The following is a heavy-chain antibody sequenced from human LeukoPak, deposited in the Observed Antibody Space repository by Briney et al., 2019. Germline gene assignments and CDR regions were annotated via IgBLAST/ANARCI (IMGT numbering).Heavy chain of an antibody. CDR3: AKGWHSGDY. D-gene: IGHD2-15*01. CDR2: ISGSGGST. CDR1: GFTFSSYA. V-gene: IGHV3-23*01. J-gene: IGHJ4*02. Sequence: RAGGSLILSCAASGFTFSSYAMSGVRPAPGKGLEWVSAISGSGGSTYYADSVKGRFTISRDNSKNTLYLQMNSLRAEDTAVYYCAKGWHSGDYWGQGTLVTVSS.